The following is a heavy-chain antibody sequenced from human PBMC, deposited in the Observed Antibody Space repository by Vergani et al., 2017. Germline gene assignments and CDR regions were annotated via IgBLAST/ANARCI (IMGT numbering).Heavy chain of an antibody. CDR1: GYTFTSYG. V-gene: IGHV1-18*01. CDR3: ARKNMVVVPAAIEEYYYYYMDV. Sequence: QVQLVQSGAEVKKPGASVKVSCKASGYTFTSYGISWVRQAPGQGLEWMGWISAYNGNTNYAQKLQGRVTMTTDTSTSTAYMALRSLRSDETAVYYCARKNMVVVPAAIEEYYYYYMDVWGKGTTVTVSS. D-gene: IGHD2-2*02. CDR2: ISAYNGNT. J-gene: IGHJ6*03.